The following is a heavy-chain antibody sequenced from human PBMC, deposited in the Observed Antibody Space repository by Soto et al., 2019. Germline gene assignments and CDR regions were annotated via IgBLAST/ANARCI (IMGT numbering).Heavy chain of an antibody. CDR3: ERASSGWLPDY. CDR1: GFTFSSYD. Sequence: QPGGSLRLSCAASGFTFSSYDMHWVRQATGKGLEWVSAIGTAGDTYYPGSVKGRFTISRENAKNSLYLQMNSLRAGDTAVYYCERASSGWLPDYWGQGTLVTVSS. J-gene: IGHJ4*02. D-gene: IGHD3-22*01. V-gene: IGHV3-13*04. CDR2: IGTAGDT.